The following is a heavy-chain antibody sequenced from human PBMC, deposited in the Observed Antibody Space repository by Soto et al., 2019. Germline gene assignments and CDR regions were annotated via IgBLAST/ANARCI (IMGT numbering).Heavy chain of an antibody. CDR3: SRVLRITIFGVVTSAVDNYYYGMDV. CDR1: GGTFRSYA. V-gene: IGHV1-69*13. Sequence: SVKVSCKASGGTFRSYAISLVRQAPGQGLAWRVGIIPIFGTANYAQKFQGRVTITADESTSRAYMELSSLRSEDTAVYHCSRVLRITIFGVVTSAVDNYYYGMDVWGQGTTVTVS. J-gene: IGHJ6*02. CDR2: IIPIFGTA. D-gene: IGHD3-3*01.